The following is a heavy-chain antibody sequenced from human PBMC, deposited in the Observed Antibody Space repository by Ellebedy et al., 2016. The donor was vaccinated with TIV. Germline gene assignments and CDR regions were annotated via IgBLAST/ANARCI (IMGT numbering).Heavy chain of an antibody. CDR1: GGSISSSGYY. Sequence: LSETLSLTCTVSGGSISSSGYYWGWIRQPPGKGLEWIATMYYSGSTYYNPSLKSRVTISGDTSENQFSLKLSSMTAADTAVYYCARGKSGNYFEAFAIWGQGTMVTVSS. J-gene: IGHJ3*02. CDR3: ARGKSGNYFEAFAI. V-gene: IGHV4-39*07. D-gene: IGHD1-26*01. CDR2: MYYSGST.